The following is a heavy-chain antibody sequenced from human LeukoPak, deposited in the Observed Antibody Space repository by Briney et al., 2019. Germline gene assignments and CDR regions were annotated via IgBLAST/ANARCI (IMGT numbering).Heavy chain of an antibody. CDR2: IYYSGST. V-gene: IGHV4-61*01. CDR1: GGSVSSGSYY. Sequence: SETLSLTCTVSGGSVSSGSYYWSWIRQPPGKGLEWIGYIYYSGSTNYNPSLQSRVTIAVDASKNQFSLKLSSVTAADTAVYYCARSSGYYSYWGQGTLVTVSS. D-gene: IGHD3-22*01. J-gene: IGHJ4*02. CDR3: ARSSGYYSY.